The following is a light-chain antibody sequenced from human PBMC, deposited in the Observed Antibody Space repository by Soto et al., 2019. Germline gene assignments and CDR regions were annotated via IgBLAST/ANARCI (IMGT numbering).Light chain of an antibody. CDR3: QQSYSNVALT. V-gene: IGKV1-39*01. CDR1: QYISSY. CDR2: AAS. J-gene: IGKJ4*01. Sequence: DIQMTQSPSSLSASVGDRVTITCRASQYISSYLNWYQQKPGKAPKVLIYAASTLQSGVPSRLSGSGSGTDFTLTISNLQPEDFATYYCQQSYSNVALTFGGGTKVDIK.